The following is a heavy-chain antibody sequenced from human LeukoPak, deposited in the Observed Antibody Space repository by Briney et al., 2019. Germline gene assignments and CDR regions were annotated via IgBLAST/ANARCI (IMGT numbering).Heavy chain of an antibody. D-gene: IGHD6-19*01. J-gene: IGHJ3*02. V-gene: IGHV3-30*04. CDR3: ARVQQWLALDI. Sequence: EGSLRLSCATSGFTFSSYAMHWVRQAPGKGLEWVAVVSYDGSNKDYADSVKGRFTISRDNSKNTLYLQMNSLRAEDTAVYYCARVQQWLALDIWGQGTMVTVSS. CDR2: VSYDGSNK. CDR1: GFTFSSYA.